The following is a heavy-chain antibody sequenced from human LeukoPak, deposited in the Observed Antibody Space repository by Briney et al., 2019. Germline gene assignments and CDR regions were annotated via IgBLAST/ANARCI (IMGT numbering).Heavy chain of an antibody. CDR3: AREKGMHGDYSFDY. Sequence: SVKVSGKASGGTFSSYAISWVRQAPGQGLEWMGGIIPIFGTANYAQKFQGRVTITADESTSTAYMELSSLRSEDTAVYYCAREKGMHGDYSFDYWGQGTLVTVSS. V-gene: IGHV1-69*01. J-gene: IGHJ4*02. CDR2: IIPIFGTA. CDR1: GGTFSSYA. D-gene: IGHD4-17*01.